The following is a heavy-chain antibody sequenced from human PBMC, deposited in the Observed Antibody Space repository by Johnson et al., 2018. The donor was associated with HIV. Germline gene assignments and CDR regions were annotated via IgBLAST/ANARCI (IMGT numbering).Heavy chain of an antibody. J-gene: IGHJ3*02. CDR1: GFTFNNYC. CDR3: ARGVRDSSGYPFAFDI. V-gene: IGHV3-7*03. Sequence: VQLVESGGDLVQPGGSLRLSCAASGFTFNNYCMSWVRQAPGRGLEWVANIKQDGSEKYYVDSVKGRFTISRDNAKNSLYLQMNSLRAEDTALYYCARGVRDSSGYPFAFDIWGQGTMVSVSS. CDR2: IKQDGSEK. D-gene: IGHD3-22*01.